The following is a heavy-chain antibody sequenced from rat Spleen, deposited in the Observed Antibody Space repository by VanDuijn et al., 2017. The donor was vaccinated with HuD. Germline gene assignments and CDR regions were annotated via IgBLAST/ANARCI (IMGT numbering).Heavy chain of an antibody. CDR2: ISTGGDNT. Sequence: EVQLVESDGGLVQPGRSLKLSCAASGFTFSDYYMAWVRQAPTKGLEWVAYISTGGDNTYYRDSVKGRFTISRDNAKSTLYLQLDSLRSEDTATYYCATDTFYDGTYYPGGFDYWGQGVMVTVSS. D-gene: IGHD1-12*02. CDR1: GFTFSDYY. J-gene: IGHJ2*01. V-gene: IGHV5-27*01. CDR3: ATDTFYDGTYYPGGFDY.